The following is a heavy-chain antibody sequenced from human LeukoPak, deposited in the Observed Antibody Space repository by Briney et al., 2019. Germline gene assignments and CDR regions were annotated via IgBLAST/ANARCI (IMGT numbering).Heavy chain of an antibody. J-gene: IGHJ6*03. D-gene: IGHD1-26*01. CDR2: IRYDGSNK. V-gene: IGHV3-30*02. CDR3: AKASVGATDYYYYYMDV. Sequence: PGGSLGLSCAASGFTFSSYGMHWVRQAPGKGLEWVAFIRYDGSNKYYADSVKGRFTISRDNSKNTLYLQMNSLRAEATAVYYCAKASVGATDYYYYYMDVRGKGTTVTVSS. CDR1: GFTFSSYG.